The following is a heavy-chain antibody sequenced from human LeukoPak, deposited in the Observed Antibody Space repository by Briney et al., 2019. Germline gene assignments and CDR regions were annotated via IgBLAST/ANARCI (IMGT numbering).Heavy chain of an antibody. J-gene: IGHJ5*02. Sequence: GGSLRLSCAASGFTFSSYGMHWVRQAPGKGLEWVAVISYDGSNKYYADSVKGRFTISRDNSKNTLYLQMNSLRAEDTAVYYCAKEPMGYSSSWSPYNWFDPWGQGTLVTVSS. CDR1: GFTFSSYG. CDR2: ISYDGSNK. D-gene: IGHD6-13*01. V-gene: IGHV3-30*18. CDR3: AKEPMGYSSSWSPYNWFDP.